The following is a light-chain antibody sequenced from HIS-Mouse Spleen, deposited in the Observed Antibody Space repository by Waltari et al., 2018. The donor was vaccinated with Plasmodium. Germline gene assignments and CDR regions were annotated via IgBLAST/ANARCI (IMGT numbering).Light chain of an antibody. CDR2: GAS. V-gene: IGKV3-20*01. Sequence: IALTQSPATLSSSPGSRATISCRASQIVSSSYLAWYQQKPGQAPRLLIYGASSRATGIPDRFSGSGSGTDFTLTISRLEPEDFAVYYCQQYGSSPTFGQGTKLEIK. CDR3: QQYGSSPT. J-gene: IGKJ2*01. CDR1: QIVSSSY.